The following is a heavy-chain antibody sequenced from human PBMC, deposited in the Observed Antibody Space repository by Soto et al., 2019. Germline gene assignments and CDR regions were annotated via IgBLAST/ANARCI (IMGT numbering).Heavy chain of an antibody. CDR1: GFTFSSYS. Sequence: EVQLVESGGGLVQPGGSLRLSCAASGFTFSSYSMNWVCQAPGKGLEWVSYISSSSSTIYYADSVKGRFTISRDNAKNSLYLHMNSLRAEDTAVYYCARDGLLWFGELYGWFDLWGQGTLVTVSS. D-gene: IGHD3-10*01. J-gene: IGHJ5*02. V-gene: IGHV3-48*01. CDR3: ARDGLLWFGELYGWFDL. CDR2: ISSSSSTI.